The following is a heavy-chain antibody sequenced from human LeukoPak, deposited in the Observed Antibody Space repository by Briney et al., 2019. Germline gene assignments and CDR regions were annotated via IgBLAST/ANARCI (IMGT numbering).Heavy chain of an antibody. J-gene: IGHJ4*02. V-gene: IGHV3-30*02. D-gene: IGHD1-20*01. Sequence: GGSLRLSCGASGFTFSSYGMHWVRQARGKGLKWVAFIRDDGTKKDYADSVKGRFTISRDNSKNTLYLQMNSLRPEDTAVYYCAKDFSNNWSYFDSWGQGTLVTVSS. CDR2: IRDDGTKK. CDR1: GFTFSSYG. CDR3: AKDFSNNWSYFDS.